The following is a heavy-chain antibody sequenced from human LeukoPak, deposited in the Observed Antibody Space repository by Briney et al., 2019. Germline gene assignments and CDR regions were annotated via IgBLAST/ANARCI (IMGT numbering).Heavy chain of an antibody. CDR3: ASPVGATTVRAFDI. CDR2: TRNEANIYTT. V-gene: IGHV3-72*01. D-gene: IGHD1-26*01. J-gene: IGHJ3*02. Sequence: GGSLRLSCAASGFIFSDHYMDWVRQAPGKGLEWVGRTRNEANIYTTKYAASVKGRFTISRDDSKNSLYLQMNSLKTEDTAVYYCASPVGATTVRAFDIWGQGTMVTASS. CDR1: GFIFSDHY.